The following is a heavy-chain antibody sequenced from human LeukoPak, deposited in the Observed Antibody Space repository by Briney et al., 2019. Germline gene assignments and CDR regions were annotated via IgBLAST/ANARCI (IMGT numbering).Heavy chain of an antibody. D-gene: IGHD3-22*01. CDR2: IYTSGST. CDR3: ARGYYDSSGYYRYGNWFDP. V-gene: IGHV4-4*07. CDR1: GGSISSYY. Sequence: PSETLSLTCTVSGGSISSYYWSWIRQPAGKGLEWIGRIYTSGSTNYNPSLKSRVTISVDKPKNQFSLKLSSVTAADTAVYYCARGYYDSSGYYRYGNWFDPWGQGTLVTVSS. J-gene: IGHJ5*02.